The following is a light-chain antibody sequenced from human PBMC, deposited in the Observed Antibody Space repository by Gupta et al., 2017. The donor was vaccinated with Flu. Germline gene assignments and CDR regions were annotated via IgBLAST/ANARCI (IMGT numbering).Light chain of an antibody. CDR2: EED. V-gene: IGLV6-57*01. Sequence: NFMLTQPHSVSGSPGKTVTISCTRSSGSIGINYVQWYQQRPGTSPRNVIYEEDQRPSGVPDRFSGSIDRSSNSASLTISGLKNEDEADYYCQSYEVFGGGTKLTVL. CDR1: SGSIGINY. J-gene: IGLJ2*01. CDR3: QSYEV.